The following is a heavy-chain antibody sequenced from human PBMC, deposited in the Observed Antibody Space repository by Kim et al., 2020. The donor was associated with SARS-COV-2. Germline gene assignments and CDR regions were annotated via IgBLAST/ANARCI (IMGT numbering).Heavy chain of an antibody. V-gene: IGHV3-33*01. Sequence: GGSLRLSCAASGFTFSSYGMHWVRQAPGKGLEWVAVIWYDGSNKYYADSVKGRFTISRDNSKNTLYLQMNSLRAEDTAVYYCARDPSHLGYSSSWYGFLFDYWGQGTLVTVSS. D-gene: IGHD6-13*01. CDR3: ARDPSHLGYSSSWYGFLFDY. J-gene: IGHJ4*02. CDR1: GFTFSSYG. CDR2: IWYDGSNK.